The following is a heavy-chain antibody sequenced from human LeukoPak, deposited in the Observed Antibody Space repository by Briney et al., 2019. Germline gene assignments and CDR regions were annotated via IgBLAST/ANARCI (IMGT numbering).Heavy chain of an antibody. CDR3: ARLYCDGDCYP. V-gene: IGHV3-21*01. CDR1: GFTFGSYS. J-gene: IGHJ5*02. D-gene: IGHD2-21*02. CDR2: INASSSYI. Sequence: GGSLRLSCAASGFTFGSYSMNWVRQAPGKGPEWVSSINASSSYIYYADSVKGRFTISRDNAKNSLFLQMNSLRAEDTAVYYCARLYCDGDCYPWGQGTLVTVSS.